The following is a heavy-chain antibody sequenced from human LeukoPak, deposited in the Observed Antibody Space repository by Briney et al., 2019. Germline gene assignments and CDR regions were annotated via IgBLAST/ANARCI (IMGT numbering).Heavy chain of an antibody. CDR3: ARQVGTVYSNFDY. V-gene: IGHV3-7*03. CDR1: GFTFRSYW. J-gene: IGHJ4*02. D-gene: IGHD4-11*01. CDR2: IKHDGSEK. Sequence: RGGSLRPSCAASGFTFRSYWMCWVRQAPGKGLGGVANIKHDGSEKYYVDSVKGRFTISRDNAKNSLYLQMNSLRAEDTAVYYCARQVGTVYSNFDYWGQGTLVTVSS.